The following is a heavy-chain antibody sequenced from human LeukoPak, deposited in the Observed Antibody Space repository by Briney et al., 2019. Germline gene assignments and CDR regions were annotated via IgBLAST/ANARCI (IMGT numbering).Heavy chain of an antibody. CDR3: ARNYCGGDCYGNWFDP. Sequence: SETLSLTCAVSGGSISSSNWWSWVRQPPGKGLEWIGEIYHSGSTNYNPSLKSRVTISVDKSKNQFSLKLSSVTAADTAVYYCARNYCGGDCYGNWFDPWGQGTLVTVSS. J-gene: IGHJ5*02. CDR2: IYHSGST. CDR1: GGSISSSNW. V-gene: IGHV4-4*02. D-gene: IGHD2-21*02.